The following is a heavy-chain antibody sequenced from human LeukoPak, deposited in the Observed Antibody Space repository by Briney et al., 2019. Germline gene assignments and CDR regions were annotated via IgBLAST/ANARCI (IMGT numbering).Heavy chain of an antibody. D-gene: IGHD3-3*01. J-gene: IGHJ4*02. CDR2: IIPIFGTA. V-gene: IGHV1-69*01. Sequence: GASVKVSCKASGGTFSSYAISWVRQAPGQGLEWMGGIIPIFGTANYAQKFQGRVTITADESTSTAYMELSSLRSEDTAVYYCARGDRPNQFWSGYPDRNFDYWGQGTLVTVSS. CDR3: ARGDRPNQFWSGYPDRNFDY. CDR1: GGTFSSYA.